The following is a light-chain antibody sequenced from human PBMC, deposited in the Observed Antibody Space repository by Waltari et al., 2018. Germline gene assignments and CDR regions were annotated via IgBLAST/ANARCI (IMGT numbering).Light chain of an antibody. J-gene: IGLJ1*01. Sequence: QSVLPQPPSASGTPGQRVTISCSGSYSNIGSNTVNLYQQLPGTAPTLLIYNNNLRPSGVPDRFSGSKSGTSASLAITGLQSEDEADYYCAAWDDSLSGSYVFGTGTKVTVL. CDR1: YSNIGSNT. V-gene: IGLV1-44*01. CDR3: AAWDDSLSGSYV. CDR2: NNN.